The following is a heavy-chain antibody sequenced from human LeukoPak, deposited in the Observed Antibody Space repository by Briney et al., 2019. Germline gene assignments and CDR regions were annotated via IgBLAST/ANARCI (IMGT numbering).Heavy chain of an antibody. CDR2: MNPNSGNT. CDR1: GYTFTSYD. D-gene: IGHD3-16*02. J-gene: IGHJ5*02. Sequence: ASVKVSCKASGYTFTSYDINWVRQATGRGLEWMGSMNPNSGNTGYAQKFQGRVTMTRNTSISTAYMELSSLRSEDTAVYYCARSPFMITFGGVIVHNWFDPWGQGTLVTVSS. CDR3: ARSPFMITFGGVIVHNWFDP. V-gene: IGHV1-8*01.